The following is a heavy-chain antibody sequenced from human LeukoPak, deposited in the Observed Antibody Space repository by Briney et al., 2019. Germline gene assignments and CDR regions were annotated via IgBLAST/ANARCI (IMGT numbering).Heavy chain of an antibody. CDR3: ATRGLPFGGVIGAFDI. Sequence: ASVKVSCKASGYTLTELSMHWVRQAPGKGLEWMGGFDPEDGETIYAQKFQGRVTMTEDTSTDTAYMELSSLRSEDTAVYYCATRGLPFGGVIGAFDIWGQGTMVTVSS. J-gene: IGHJ3*02. CDR1: GYTLTELS. D-gene: IGHD3-16*01. CDR2: FDPEDGET. V-gene: IGHV1-24*01.